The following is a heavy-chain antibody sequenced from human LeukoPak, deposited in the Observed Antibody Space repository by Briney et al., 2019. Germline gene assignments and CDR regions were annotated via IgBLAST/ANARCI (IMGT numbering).Heavy chain of an antibody. Sequence: TSETLSLTCAVYGGSFSGYYWSWIRQPPGKGLEWIGEINHSGSTNYNPSLKSRVTKSVDTSKNQFSLKLSSVTAADTAVYYCARLFQYYYYYYYMDVWGKGTTVTVSS. CDR2: INHSGST. CDR3: ARLFQYYYYYYYMDV. J-gene: IGHJ6*03. D-gene: IGHD3-10*02. V-gene: IGHV4-34*01. CDR1: GGSFSGYY.